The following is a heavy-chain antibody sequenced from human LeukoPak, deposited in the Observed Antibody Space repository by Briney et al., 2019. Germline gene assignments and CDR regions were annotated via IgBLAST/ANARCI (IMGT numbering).Heavy chain of an antibody. CDR2: ISAYNGNT. Sequence: ASVKVSCTASGYTFTSYGISWVRQAPGQGLEWMGWISAYNGNTNYAQKLQGRVTMTTDTSTSTAYMELRSLRSDDTAVYYCARYRSGSGSYSFDYWGQGTLVTVSS. CDR3: ARYRSGSGSYSFDY. D-gene: IGHD3-10*01. CDR1: GYTFTSYG. V-gene: IGHV1-18*01. J-gene: IGHJ4*02.